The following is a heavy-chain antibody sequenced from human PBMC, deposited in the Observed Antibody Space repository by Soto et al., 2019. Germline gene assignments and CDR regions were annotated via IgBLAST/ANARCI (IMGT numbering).Heavy chain of an antibody. Sequence: QVQLVESGGGVVQPGGSLRLSCAASGFTFSYYGFHWVRQAPGKGLEWVALMHTGGHEKYYVGSVKGRFTVSRDDSRNMVYLEMSGLRAEDTAEYFCARDADTTGHYSHFDLWGRGALVAVS. V-gene: IGHV3-30*02. CDR3: ARDADTTGHYSHFDL. CDR1: GFTFSYYG. D-gene: IGHD3-9*01. CDR2: MHTGGHEK. J-gene: IGHJ4*02.